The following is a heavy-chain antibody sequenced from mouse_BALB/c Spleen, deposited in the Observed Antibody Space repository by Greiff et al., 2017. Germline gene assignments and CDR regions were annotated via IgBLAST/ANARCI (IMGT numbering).Heavy chain of an antibody. D-gene: IGHD1-1*01. CDR2: IYPGSGNT. Sequence: VQLVESGAELARPGASVKLSCKASGYTFTDYYINWVKQRTGQGLEWIGEIYPGSGNTYYNEKFKGKATLTADKSSSTAYMQLSSLTSEDSAVYFCARFTTVVAWWYFDVWGAGTTVTVSS. CDR1: GYTFTDYY. CDR3: ARFTTVVAWWYFDV. V-gene: IGHV1-77*01. J-gene: IGHJ1*01.